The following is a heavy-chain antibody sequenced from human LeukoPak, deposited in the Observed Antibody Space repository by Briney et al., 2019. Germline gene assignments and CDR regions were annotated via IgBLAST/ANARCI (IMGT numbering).Heavy chain of an antibody. J-gene: IGHJ4*02. CDR1: GLSVSSSSW. CDR3: AGPHRSGYLFDS. CDR2: IYHGGST. V-gene: IGHV4-4*02. Sequence: SETLSLTCAISGLSVSSSSWWTWVRQPPGKGPEWIGQIYHGGSTHYNPSLKSRITISMDKSKNQVSLTLSSVTAADTAVYYCAGPHRSGYLFDSWGQGTLVTVSS. D-gene: IGHD3-22*01.